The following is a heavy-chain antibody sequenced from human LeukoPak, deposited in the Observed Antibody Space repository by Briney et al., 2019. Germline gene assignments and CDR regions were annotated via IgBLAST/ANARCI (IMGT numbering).Heavy chain of an antibody. CDR1: GFTFSNYW. Sequence: GGSLRLSCAASGFTFSNYWMHWVRQAPGKGLVWVSRINSDGSSTRYADSVKGRFTISRDNAKNTLYLQMNSLRAEDTAVYYCARGDVVTAMRYYYYMDVWGKGTTVTVSS. CDR3: ARGDVVTAMRYYYYMDV. V-gene: IGHV3-74*01. D-gene: IGHD2-21*02. CDR2: INSDGSST. J-gene: IGHJ6*03.